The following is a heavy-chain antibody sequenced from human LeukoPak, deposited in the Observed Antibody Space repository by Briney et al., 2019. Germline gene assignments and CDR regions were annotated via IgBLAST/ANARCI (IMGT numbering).Heavy chain of an antibody. Sequence: GGSLGLSCAASGFTFSSYWMSWVRQAPGKGLEWVANIKQDGSEKYYVDSVKGRFTISRDNAKNSLYLQMNSLRAEDTAVYYCARHFGGGYCDILTGYYAPYYFDYWGQGTLVTVSS. CDR2: IKQDGSEK. V-gene: IGHV3-7*01. CDR3: ARHFGGGYCDILTGYYAPYYFDY. J-gene: IGHJ4*02. D-gene: IGHD3-9*01. CDR1: GFTFSSYW.